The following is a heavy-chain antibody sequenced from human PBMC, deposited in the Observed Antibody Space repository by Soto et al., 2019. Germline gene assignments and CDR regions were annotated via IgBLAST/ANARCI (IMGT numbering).Heavy chain of an antibody. CDR2: ISAYKGNT. CDR1: GYTFTSYG. D-gene: IGHD5-18*01. J-gene: IGHJ5*02. Sequence: ASVKVSCKASGYTFTSYGISWVRKAPGQGLEWMGWISAYKGNTNNAKKIKGRVTMTTDTSTSTAYMELRSLRSDDTAVYYCARAWGYSYGFDPWGQGTLVTVSS. V-gene: IGHV1-18*01. CDR3: ARAWGYSYGFDP.